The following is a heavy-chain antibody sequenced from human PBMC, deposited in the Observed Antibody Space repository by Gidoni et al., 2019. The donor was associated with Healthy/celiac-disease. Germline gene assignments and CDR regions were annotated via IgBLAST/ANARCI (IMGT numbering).Heavy chain of an antibody. Sequence: QLQLQESGTGLVKPSETPSLTCTVSGGSISSSSYYWGWIRQPPGKGLEWIGSIYYSGSTYYNPSLKSRVTRSVDTSKNQFSLKLSSVTAADTAVYYPTIAAAGTGAFDIWGQGTMVTVSS. CDR2: IYYSGST. J-gene: IGHJ3*02. D-gene: IGHD6-13*01. CDR1: GGSISSSSYY. V-gene: IGHV4-39*05. CDR3: TIAAAGTGAFDI.